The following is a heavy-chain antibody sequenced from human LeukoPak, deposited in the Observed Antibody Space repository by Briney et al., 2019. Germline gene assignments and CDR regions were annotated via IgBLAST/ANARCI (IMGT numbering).Heavy chain of an antibody. CDR2: ISGSGCST. V-gene: IGHV3-23*01. Sequence: PGGSLRLSCAASGFTFSSYALSWVRQAPGKGLECVSAISGSGCSTYSADSLKGRYTISRDNYENTLYLQINSLRADDTAVFYCARGGLGSAFDNWGQGTLVTVSS. CDR3: ARGGLGSAFDN. CDR1: GFTFSSYA. J-gene: IGHJ4*02. D-gene: IGHD6-19*01.